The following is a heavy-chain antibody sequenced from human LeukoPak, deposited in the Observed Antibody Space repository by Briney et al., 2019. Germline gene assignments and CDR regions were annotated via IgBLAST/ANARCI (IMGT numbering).Heavy chain of an antibody. CDR1: GYTFTSYD. CDR2: MNPKSGNT. J-gene: IGHJ4*02. D-gene: IGHD2-8*01. CDR3: ARVNGLPDY. V-gene: IGHV1-8*01. Sequence: GASVTVSCKASGYTFTSYDINWVRQATGQGLEWMGWMNPKSGNTGYAQRFQGKVTMTRDTSISTAYMELSSLTFDDTAIYYCARVNGLPDYWGQGTLVTVSS.